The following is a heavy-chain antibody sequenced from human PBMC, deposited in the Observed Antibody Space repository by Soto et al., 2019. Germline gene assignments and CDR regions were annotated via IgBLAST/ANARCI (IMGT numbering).Heavy chain of an antibody. CDR1: GRSNTSYY. D-gene: IGHD3-9*01. Sequence: SDTLSLTCTLSGRSNTSYYWGWVRQPPGKGLEWIGYIFYTGTTSYNPSLKSRVTISVDTSKNQFSLKMNSVTAADTAVYFCARLILTGYYVHDFWGQGTPVTVS. CDR3: ARLILTGYYVHDF. V-gene: IGHV4-59*01. CDR2: IFYTGTT. J-gene: IGHJ4*02.